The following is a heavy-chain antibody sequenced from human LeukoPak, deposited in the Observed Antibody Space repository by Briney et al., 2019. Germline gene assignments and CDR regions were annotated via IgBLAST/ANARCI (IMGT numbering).Heavy chain of an antibody. CDR1: GFTFSSFA. V-gene: IGHV3-23*01. J-gene: IGHJ4*02. D-gene: IGHD1-1*01. CDR3: ATNRTTGGHRFDY. Sequence: GGSLRLSCTASGFTFSSFAMSWVRQAPGNGLDWVSAISGSGDSTSYADPVRGRFIISRDNSKNTLYLQMDSLRAEDTAVYYCATNRTTGGHRFDYWGKGTLVTVSS. CDR2: ISGSGDST.